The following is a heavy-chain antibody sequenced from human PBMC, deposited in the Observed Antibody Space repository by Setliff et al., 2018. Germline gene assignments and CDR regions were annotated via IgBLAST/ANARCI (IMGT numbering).Heavy chain of an antibody. CDR1: GGSISSGGYY. V-gene: IGHV4-31*03. CDR2: IYYSGST. D-gene: IGHD4-17*01. J-gene: IGHJ3*02. CDR3: ARDPLTTNRRRAFDI. Sequence: PSETLSLTCTVSGGSISSGGYYWSWIRQHPGKGLEWIGYIYYSGSTYYNPSLKSRVTISVDTSKNQFSLKLSSATAADTAVYYCARDPLTTNRRRAFDIWGQGTMVTVSS.